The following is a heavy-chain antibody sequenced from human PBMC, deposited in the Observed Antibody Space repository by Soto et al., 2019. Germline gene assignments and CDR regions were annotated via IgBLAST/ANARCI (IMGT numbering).Heavy chain of an antibody. CDR1: GFTFRSYA. CDR2: ISRTGGST. CDR3: AKDNGPPGTSDWYFDV. D-gene: IGHD2-8*01. Sequence: EVQLLESGGGLLQPGGSLRLSCAASGFTFRSYAMSWVRQAPGEGLEWVSGISRTGGSTYYADPVKGRFTISRDISKNMLYLQMNSLRAEDTALYYCAKDNGPPGTSDWYFDVWGRGTLVSVSS. J-gene: IGHJ2*01. V-gene: IGHV3-23*01.